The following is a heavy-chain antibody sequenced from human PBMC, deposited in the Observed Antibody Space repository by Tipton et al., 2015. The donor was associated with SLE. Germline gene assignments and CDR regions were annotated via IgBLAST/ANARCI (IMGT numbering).Heavy chain of an antibody. Sequence: LVQSGAEVRKPGASVKVSCKASGFTFTSHHFHWGRQAPGQGLEWMGVINPSGLRTHYAQKLQGRVTMTRDTSTSTVYMELTGLKSDDTAVYYCARDVSVADRAWWFDPWGQGTLVTVSS. D-gene: IGHD6-19*01. J-gene: IGHJ5*02. V-gene: IGHV1-46*04. CDR3: ARDVSVADRAWWFDP. CDR1: GFTFTSHH. CDR2: INPSGLRT.